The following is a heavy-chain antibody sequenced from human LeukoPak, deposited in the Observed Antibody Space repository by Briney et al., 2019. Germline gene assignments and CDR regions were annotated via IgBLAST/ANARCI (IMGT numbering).Heavy chain of an antibody. CDR2: IYYSGST. D-gene: IGHD5-24*01. V-gene: IGHV4-39*01. J-gene: IGHJ4*02. Sequence: PSETLSLTCTVSGGSISSSSYYWGWLRQPPGKGLEWIGSIYYSGSTYYNPSLKSRVTISVDTSMNQFSLKLSSVTAADTAVYYCARHVDGYNSIDYWGQGTLVTVSS. CDR3: ARHVDGYNSIDY. CDR1: GGSISSSSYY.